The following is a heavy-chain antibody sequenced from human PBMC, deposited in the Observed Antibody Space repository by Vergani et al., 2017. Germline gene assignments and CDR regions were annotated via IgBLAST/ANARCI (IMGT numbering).Heavy chain of an antibody. CDR2: ISGSGGST. V-gene: IGHV3-23*01. CDR3: ARISRPAYDISGPIRL. J-gene: IGHJ4*02. CDR1: GFTFSSYA. D-gene: IGHD3-22*01. Sequence: EVQLLESGGGLVQPGGSLRLSCAASGFTFSSYAMSWVRQAPGKGLEWVSAISGSGGSTYYADSVKGRFTISRDNSKNTLYLQMNSLRAEDTAVYYCARISRPAYDISGPIRLWGQGTLVTVSS.